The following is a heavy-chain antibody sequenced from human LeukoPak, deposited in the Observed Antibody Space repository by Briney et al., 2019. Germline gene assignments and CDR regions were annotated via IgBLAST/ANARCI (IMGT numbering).Heavy chain of an antibody. Sequence: GGSLRLSCAASGFTFSTYGMHWVRQAPGKGLEWVAVIWYDRSNKYYADSVKGRFTISRDNSKNTLYLQMNSLRVEDTAVYYCAREIGGYCSGGTCYSPYNYGMDVWGQGTTVTVSS. CDR2: IWYDRSNK. V-gene: IGHV3-33*01. CDR1: GFTFSTYG. J-gene: IGHJ6*02. D-gene: IGHD2-15*01. CDR3: AREIGGYCSGGTCYSPYNYGMDV.